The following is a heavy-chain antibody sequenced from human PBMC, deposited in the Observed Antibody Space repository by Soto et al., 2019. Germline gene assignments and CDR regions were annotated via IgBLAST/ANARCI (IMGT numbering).Heavy chain of an antibody. CDR3: ASRDPGTSVDY. V-gene: IGHV4-4*02. CDR2: IYRTGST. J-gene: IGHJ4*02. D-gene: IGHD1-7*01. CDR1: GGSFTSNNW. Sequence: SSETMSLTCAVSGGSFTSNNWWTWVRQPPGQGLEWIGEIYRTGSTYYNPSLKSRVTISLDKSENQFSLKVASLTAADTAVYYCASRDPGTSVDYWGQGTLVTVSS.